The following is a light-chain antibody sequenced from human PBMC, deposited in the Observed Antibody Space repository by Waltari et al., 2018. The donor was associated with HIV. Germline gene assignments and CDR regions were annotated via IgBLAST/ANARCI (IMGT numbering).Light chain of an antibody. V-gene: IGKV1-NL1*01. CDR3: QQYYSTTTWT. Sequence: DIQLTQSPASLSASVGARVTITCRASQAISNSIAWYQQRPGKAPRLLLFAASRLETGVTSRFIGSGSGTFFTLTITSLQPGDFATYYCQQYYSTTTWTFGQGTRVE. CDR2: AAS. J-gene: IGKJ1*01. CDR1: QAISNS.